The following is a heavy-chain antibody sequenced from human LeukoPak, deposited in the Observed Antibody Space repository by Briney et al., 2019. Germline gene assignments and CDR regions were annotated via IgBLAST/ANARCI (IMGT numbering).Heavy chain of an antibody. D-gene: IGHD3-3*01. V-gene: IGHV3-23*01. CDR2: ISGSGGST. CDR3: AKNSRYYDFWSGYAYMGV. J-gene: IGHJ6*03. Sequence: PGGSLRLSCAASGFTLSSYAMSWVRQAPGKGLEWVSAISGSGGSTYYADSVKGRFTISRDNSKNTLYLQMNSLRAEDTAVYYCAKNSRYYDFWSGYAYMGVWGKGTTVTVSS. CDR1: GFTLSSYA.